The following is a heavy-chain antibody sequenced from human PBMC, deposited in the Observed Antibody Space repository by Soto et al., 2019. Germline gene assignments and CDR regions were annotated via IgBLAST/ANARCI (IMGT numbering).Heavy chain of an antibody. Sequence: PRLSCAASGFTFSGYGMHWVRQAPGKGLEWVAVISYDGNNKYYADSVKGRFTISRDNSKNTLYLQMNSLRAEDTAVYYCAKGGRGTYYYYYGVDVWGQGTTVTVSS. J-gene: IGHJ6*02. CDR1: GFTFSGYG. V-gene: IGHV3-30*18. CDR3: AKGGRGTYYYYYGVDV. CDR2: ISYDGNNK. D-gene: IGHD1-1*01.